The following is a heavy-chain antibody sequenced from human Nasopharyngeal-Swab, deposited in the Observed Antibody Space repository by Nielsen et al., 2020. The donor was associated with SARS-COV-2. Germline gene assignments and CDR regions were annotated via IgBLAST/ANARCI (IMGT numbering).Heavy chain of an antibody. CDR2: ISGSGGSI. CDR3: ARDRRGGSYSSFDY. Sequence: GGSLRLSCAASGFTFSSYAMSWVRQAPGKGLEWVSAISGSGGSIYYADSVKGRFTISRDNAKNSLYLQMNSLRAEDTAVYYCARDRRGGSYSSFDYWGQGTLVTVSS. J-gene: IGHJ4*02. CDR1: GFTFSSYA. D-gene: IGHD1-26*01. V-gene: IGHV3-23*01.